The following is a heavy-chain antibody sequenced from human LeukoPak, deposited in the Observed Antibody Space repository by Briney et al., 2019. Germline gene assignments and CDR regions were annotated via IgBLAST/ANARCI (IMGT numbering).Heavy chain of an antibody. D-gene: IGHD3-9*01. V-gene: IGHV4-39*07. Sequence: SSETLSLTCTVSGGYISSSSYYWGWSRQPPGKGLEWIGSIYYSGSTYYNPSLKSRVTISVDTSKNQFSLKLSSVTAADTAVYYCARVLLLRYFDSGWFDPWGQGTLVTVSS. CDR1: GGYISSSSYY. CDR2: IYYSGST. CDR3: ARVLLLRYFDSGWFDP. J-gene: IGHJ5*02.